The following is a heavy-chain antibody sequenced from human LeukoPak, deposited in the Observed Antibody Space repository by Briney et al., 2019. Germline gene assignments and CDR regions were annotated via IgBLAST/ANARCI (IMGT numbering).Heavy chain of an antibody. CDR3: ARVVGLTGYSSSWYSGYYYYMDV. CDR1: GGTFSSYA. Sequence: SVKVSCKASGGTFSSYAISWVRQAPGQGLEWMGGIIPIFGTTNYAQKFQDRVTITANKSTSTAYMELSSLRSEDTAVYYCARVVGLTGYSSSWYSGYYYYMDVWGKGTTVTVSS. CDR2: IIPIFGTT. V-gene: IGHV1-69*06. D-gene: IGHD6-13*01. J-gene: IGHJ6*03.